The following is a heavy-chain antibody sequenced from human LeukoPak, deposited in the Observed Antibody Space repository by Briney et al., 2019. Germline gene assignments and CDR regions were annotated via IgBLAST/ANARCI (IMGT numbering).Heavy chain of an antibody. D-gene: IGHD3-22*01. CDR1: GFTFSSYA. Sequence: GGSLRLSCAASGFTFSSYAVSWVRQAPGKGLEWVSTISGISGSTYYADSVKGRFTISRDNSKNTLYLQMNSLRAEDTAVYYCAKRYYDSSGYRWFDYWGQGTLVTVSS. CDR3: AKRYYDSSGYRWFDY. J-gene: IGHJ4*02. CDR2: ISGISGST. V-gene: IGHV3-23*01.